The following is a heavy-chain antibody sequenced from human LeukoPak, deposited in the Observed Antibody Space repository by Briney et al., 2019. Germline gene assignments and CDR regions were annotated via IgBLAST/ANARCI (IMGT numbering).Heavy chain of an antibody. CDR1: GGTFSSYA. J-gene: IGHJ4*02. Sequence: SVKVSCKASGGTFSSYAISWVRQAPGQGLEWMGEIIPIFDTANYAQKFQGRVTITADESTSTAYMELSSLRSEDTAVYYCARDPSFGSGTYYNFDNWGQGTLVTVSS. V-gene: IGHV1-69*01. CDR2: IIPIFDTA. D-gene: IGHD3-10*01. CDR3: ARDPSFGSGTYYNFDN.